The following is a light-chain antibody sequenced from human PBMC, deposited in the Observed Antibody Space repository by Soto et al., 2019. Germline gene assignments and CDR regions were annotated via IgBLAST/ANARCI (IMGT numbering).Light chain of an antibody. V-gene: IGKV3-15*01. CDR1: QSVSSN. Sequence: EIALTHSPATLSVSPCERATLSFSASQSVSSNLTWYQQKPGQAPRLLIYGASTRATGIPARFSGSGSGTEFTLTISSLQSEDFAVYYCQQYNNWPQTFGQGTKVDI. CDR3: QQYNNWPQT. CDR2: GAS. J-gene: IGKJ1*01.